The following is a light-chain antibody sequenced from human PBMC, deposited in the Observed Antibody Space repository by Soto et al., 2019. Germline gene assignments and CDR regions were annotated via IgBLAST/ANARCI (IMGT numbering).Light chain of an antibody. J-gene: IGLJ1*01. Sequence: QSALTQPASLSGSPGQSIAISCTGTSSDIGAYDYVSWFQQHPGKAPKLIISEVNNRPSGVSNRFSGSKSGNTAYLTISGLQVEDEAEYFCFSFKTTSTHVFGTGTKVTVL. CDR3: FSFKTTSTHV. V-gene: IGLV2-14*01. CDR1: SSDIGAYDY. CDR2: EVN.